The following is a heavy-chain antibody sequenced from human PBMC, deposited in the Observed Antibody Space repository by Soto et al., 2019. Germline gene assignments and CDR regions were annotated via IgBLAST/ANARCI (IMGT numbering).Heavy chain of an antibody. Sequence: SETLSLTCTVSGGSISSYYWSWIRQPPGKGLEWIGYIYYSGSTNYNPSLKSRVTISVDTSKNQFSLKLSSVTAADTAVYYCARRWGTTFDYWGQGTLVTVSX. CDR3: ARRWGTTFDY. CDR1: GGSISSYY. CDR2: IYYSGST. D-gene: IGHD3-16*01. J-gene: IGHJ4*02. V-gene: IGHV4-59*08.